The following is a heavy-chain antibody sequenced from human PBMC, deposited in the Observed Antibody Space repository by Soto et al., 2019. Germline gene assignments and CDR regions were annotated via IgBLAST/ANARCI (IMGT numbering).Heavy chain of an antibody. CDR1: GFTFSSYG. CDR3: AKEVLSGPMDV. J-gene: IGHJ6*02. V-gene: IGHV3-30*18. Sequence: QVQLVESGGGVVQPGRSLRLSCAASGFTFSSYGMHWVRQAPGKGLEWVAVISYDGSNKYYADSVKGRFTISRDNSKNTLYLQMNSLRAEDTAVYYCAKEVLSGPMDVWGQGTTVTVSS. D-gene: IGHD3-3*01. CDR2: ISYDGSNK.